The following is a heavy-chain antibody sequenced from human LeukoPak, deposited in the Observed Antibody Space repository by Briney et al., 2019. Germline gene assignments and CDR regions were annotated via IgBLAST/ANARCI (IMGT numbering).Heavy chain of an antibody. CDR1: GGSISSHY. CDR3: ARYVSALNYDSWSGYSSWFDP. J-gene: IGHJ5*02. Sequence: SETLSLTCTVSGGSISSHYWSWIRQPPGKGLEWIGYIYYSGSTNYNPSLKSRVTISVDTSKNQFSLKLSSVTTADTAVYYCARYVSALNYDSWSGYSSWFDPWGQGTLATVSS. V-gene: IGHV4-59*11. CDR2: IYYSGST. D-gene: IGHD3-3*01.